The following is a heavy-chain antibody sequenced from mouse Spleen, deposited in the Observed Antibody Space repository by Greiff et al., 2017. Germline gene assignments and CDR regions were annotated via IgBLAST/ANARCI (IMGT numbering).Heavy chain of an antibody. J-gene: IGHJ2*01. Sequence: DVQLVESEGGLVQPGSSMKLSCTASGFTFSDYYMAWVRQVPEKGLEWVANINYDGSSTYYLDSLKSRFIISRDNAKNILYLQMSSLKSEDTATYYCARDRGTGLDYWGQGTTLTGSS. V-gene: IGHV5-16*01. CDR1: GFTFSDYY. CDR3: ARDRGTGLDY. D-gene: IGHD4-1*01. CDR2: INYDGSST.